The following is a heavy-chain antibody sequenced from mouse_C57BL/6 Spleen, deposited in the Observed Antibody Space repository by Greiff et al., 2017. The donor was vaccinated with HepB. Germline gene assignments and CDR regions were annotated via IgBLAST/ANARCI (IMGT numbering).Heavy chain of an antibody. V-gene: IGHV1-19*01. D-gene: IGHD2-1*01. Sequence: EVQLQQSGPVLVKPGASVKMSCKASGYTFTDYYMNWVKQSHGKSLEWIGVINPYNGGTSYNQKFKGKATLTVDKSSSTAYMELNSLTSEDSAVYYCARSFSAYGNSWYFDVWGTGTTVTVAS. CDR3: ARSFSAYGNSWYFDV. CDR1: GYTFTDYY. J-gene: IGHJ1*03. CDR2: INPYNGGT.